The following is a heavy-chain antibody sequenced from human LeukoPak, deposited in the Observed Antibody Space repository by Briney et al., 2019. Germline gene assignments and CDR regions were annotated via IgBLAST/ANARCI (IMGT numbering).Heavy chain of an antibody. V-gene: IGHV3-48*04. CDR2: ISPSDLSV. Sequence: GGSLRLSCAASGFTFSSYSMHWVRQAPGRGLEWISYISPSDLSVYYADSVKGRFTISRDNAKNSLYLQMNSLRAEDTAVYYCARDWIVGATIPFDYWGQGTLVTVSS. D-gene: IGHD1-26*01. J-gene: IGHJ4*02. CDR1: GFTFSSYS. CDR3: ARDWIVGATIPFDY.